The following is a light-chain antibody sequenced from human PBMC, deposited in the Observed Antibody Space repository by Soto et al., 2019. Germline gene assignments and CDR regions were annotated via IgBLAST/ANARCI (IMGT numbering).Light chain of an antibody. CDR1: QNISIF. CDR3: QQSYSTLVT. CDR2: TAS. Sequence: DIQLTQSPSSLSASVGDRVTITYRASQNISIFLNWYQQKPGKAPKLLIYTASDLESGVPSRISGGGSGTEFTLSISSLQPEDFATYYCQQSYSTLVTFGPGTKVVIK. J-gene: IGKJ3*01. V-gene: IGKV1-39*01.